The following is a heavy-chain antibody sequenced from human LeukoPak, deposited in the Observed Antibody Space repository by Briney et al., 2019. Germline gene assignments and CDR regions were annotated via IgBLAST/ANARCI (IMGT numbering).Heavy chain of an antibody. D-gene: IGHD2-8*01. CDR3: ATLRGVYCTNRVCYRPGRAYYYYGMDV. V-gene: IGHV1-69*06. Sequence: SVKVSCKASGGTFSSYAISCVRQAPGQGLEWMGGIIPIFGTANYAQKFQGRVTMTEDTSTDTAYMELSSLRSEDTAVYYCATLRGVYCTNRVCYRPGRAYYYYGMDVWAQGTTVTVSS. CDR1: GGTFSSYA. J-gene: IGHJ6*02. CDR2: IIPIFGTA.